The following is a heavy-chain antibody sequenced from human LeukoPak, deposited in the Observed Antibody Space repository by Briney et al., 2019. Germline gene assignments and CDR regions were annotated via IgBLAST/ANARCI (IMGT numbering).Heavy chain of an antibody. V-gene: IGHV4-39*01. Sequence: SATLSLTCTVSGDSISSSRYYWGWIRQPPGKGLEWIGSAYYSGSTFYNPSLKSRVTISVDTSKNQFSLKLNSVTAADTAVYFCARHVDSSGWYKDYWGQGTLVTVSS. CDR2: AYYSGST. CDR1: GDSISSSRYY. CDR3: ARHVDSSGWYKDY. J-gene: IGHJ4*02. D-gene: IGHD6-19*01.